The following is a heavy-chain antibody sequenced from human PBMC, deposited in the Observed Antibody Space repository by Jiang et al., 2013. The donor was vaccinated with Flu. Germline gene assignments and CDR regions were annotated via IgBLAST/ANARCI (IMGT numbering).Heavy chain of an antibody. CDR2: INAGNGNT. V-gene: IGHV1-3*01. Sequence: SGAEVKKPGASVKVSCKASGYTFTSYAMHWVRQAPGQRLEWMGWINAGNGNTKYSQKFQGRVTITRDTSASTAYMELSSLRSEDTAVYYCASGGKGHRILVQLERPLVYWGQGTLVTVSS. CDR3: ASGGKGHRILVQLERPLVY. J-gene: IGHJ4*02. D-gene: IGHD1-1*01. CDR1: GYTFTSYA.